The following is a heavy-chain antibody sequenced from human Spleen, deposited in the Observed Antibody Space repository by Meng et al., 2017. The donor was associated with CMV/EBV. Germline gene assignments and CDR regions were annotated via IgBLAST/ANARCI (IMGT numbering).Heavy chain of an antibody. V-gene: IGHV3-48*04. Sequence: GGSLRLSCAASGFTFSSYSMNWVRQAPGKGLEWVSYISSSSSTIYYADSVKGRFTISRDNAKNSLYLQMNSLRAEDTAVYYCARSLGELSPRVDYWGQGVLVTVSS. CDR2: ISSSSSTI. J-gene: IGHJ4*02. D-gene: IGHD3-16*02. CDR1: GFTFSSYS. CDR3: ARSLGELSPRVDY.